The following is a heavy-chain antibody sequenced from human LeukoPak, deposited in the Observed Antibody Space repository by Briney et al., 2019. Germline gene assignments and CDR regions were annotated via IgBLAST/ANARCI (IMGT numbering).Heavy chain of an antibody. CDR3: ARPQRSIAARLPGGYYYYGMDV. J-gene: IGHJ6*02. Sequence: SVKVSGKASGGTFSSYAISWVRQAPGQGLEWMGGIIPIFGTPNYAQKFQGRVTITADESTSTAYTELSSLRSEDTAVYYCARPQRSIAARLPGGYYYYGMDVWGQGTTVTVSS. CDR2: IIPIFGTP. V-gene: IGHV1-69*01. D-gene: IGHD6-6*01. CDR1: GGTFSSYA.